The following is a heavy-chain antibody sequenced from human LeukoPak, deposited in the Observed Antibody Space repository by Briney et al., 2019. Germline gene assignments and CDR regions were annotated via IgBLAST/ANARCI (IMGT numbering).Heavy chain of an antibody. CDR2: ISYSSYTI. CDR1: GFAFSGYS. CDR3: ARDGDGNFDY. V-gene: IGHV3-48*04. D-gene: IGHD4-17*01. Sequence: GGSLRLSCAASGFAFSGYSMNWIRQAPGKGVEWVAYISYSSYTIHYADSVKGRFTISRDNAKNSLYLQMNSLRAEDTAMYYCARDGDGNFDYWGQGTLVTVSS. J-gene: IGHJ4*02.